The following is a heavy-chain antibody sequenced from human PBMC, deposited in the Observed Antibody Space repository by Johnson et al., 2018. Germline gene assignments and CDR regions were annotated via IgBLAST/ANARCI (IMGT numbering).Heavy chain of an antibody. D-gene: IGHD2-2*01. Sequence: EVQLVETGGGLAQXGGSXRLXCVASGLSFSTSAMSWVRQAPGKGLEWVSVISASSSTTYYSDSVKGRFTISRDNSRNTLYLQMNSLRAEDTAIYYCAKASSDFDYWGQGTLVTVSS. CDR3: AKASSDFDY. CDR1: GLSFSTSA. J-gene: IGHJ4*02. V-gene: IGHV3-23*04. CDR2: ISASSSTT.